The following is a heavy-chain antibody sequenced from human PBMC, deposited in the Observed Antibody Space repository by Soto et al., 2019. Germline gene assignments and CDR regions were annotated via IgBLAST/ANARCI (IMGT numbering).Heavy chain of an antibody. J-gene: IGHJ4*02. D-gene: IGHD6-6*01. V-gene: IGHV1-3*01. CDR1: GYTFTSYA. CDR3: ARERLITWAARPDMGDY. CDR2: INAGNGNT. Sequence: ASVKVSCKASGYTFTSYAMHWVRQAPGQRLEWMGWINAGNGNTKYSQKFQGRVTITRDTSASTAYMELSSLRSEDTAVYYCARERLITWAARPDMGDYWGQGTLVTVSS.